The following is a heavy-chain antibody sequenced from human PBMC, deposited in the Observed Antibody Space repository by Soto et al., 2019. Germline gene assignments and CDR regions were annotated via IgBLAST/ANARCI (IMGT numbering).Heavy chain of an antibody. CDR3: AREGDMKFHSDSSDEPGY. Sequence: VKVSCKASGGTFSSFVISWVRQAPGQGLEWMGRIIPSIGIINYAQKFQGRVTITADTSTSTAYMELSSLRSDDTAVYYCAREGDMKFHSDSSDEPGYWGQGTLVTVSS. D-gene: IGHD3-22*01. CDR1: GGTFSSFV. CDR2: IIPSIGII. J-gene: IGHJ4*02. V-gene: IGHV1-69*04.